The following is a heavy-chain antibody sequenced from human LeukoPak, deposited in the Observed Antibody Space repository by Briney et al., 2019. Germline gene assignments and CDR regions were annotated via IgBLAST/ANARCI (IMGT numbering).Heavy chain of an antibody. V-gene: IGHV3-7*01. Sequence: PGGSLRLSCAASGFIFSSSWMNWVRQAPGKGLEWVANIKPDGSEKYYVDSVKGRFTISRDNAKNSVSLQMNSLRTEDTAVYYCLRGMDVWGQETTVTVSS. CDR1: GFIFSSSW. CDR2: IKPDGSEK. CDR3: LRGMDV. J-gene: IGHJ6*02.